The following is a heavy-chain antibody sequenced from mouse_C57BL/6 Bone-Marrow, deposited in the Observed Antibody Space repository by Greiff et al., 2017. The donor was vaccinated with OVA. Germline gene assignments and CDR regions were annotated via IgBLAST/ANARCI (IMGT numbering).Heavy chain of an antibody. CDR3: VITTLIAMDY. J-gene: IGHJ2*01. D-gene: IGHD1-1*01. CDR1: GFTFSSYA. V-gene: IGHV5S21*01. Sequence: EVMLVESGEGLVKPGGSLKLSCAASGFTFSSYAMSWVRQTPEKRLEWVAYISSGCAYIYYADTVKGRFTLSRDNARNTLYLQMSSLKSEDTAMYYCVITTLIAMDYWGQGTTLTVSS. CDR2: ISSGCAYI.